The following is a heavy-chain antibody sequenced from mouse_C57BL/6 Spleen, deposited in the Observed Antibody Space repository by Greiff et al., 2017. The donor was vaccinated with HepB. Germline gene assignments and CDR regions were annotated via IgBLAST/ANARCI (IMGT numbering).Heavy chain of an antibody. CDR1: GFNIKDDY. Sequence: VQLKQSGAELVRPGASVKLSCTASGFNIKDDYMHWVKQRPEQGLEWIGWIDPENGDTEYASKFQGKATITADTSSNTAYLQLSSLTSEDTAVYYCTTAVVATHWYFDVWGTGTTVTVSS. J-gene: IGHJ1*03. CDR3: TTAVVATHWYFDV. D-gene: IGHD1-1*01. CDR2: IDPENGDT. V-gene: IGHV14-4*01.